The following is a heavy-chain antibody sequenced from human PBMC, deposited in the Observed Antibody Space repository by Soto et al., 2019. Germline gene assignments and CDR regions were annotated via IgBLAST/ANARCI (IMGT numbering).Heavy chain of an antibody. J-gene: IGHJ6*02. D-gene: IGHD3-10*01. Sequence: GKGLEWIGYIYYSGSTNYNPSLKSRVTISVDTSKNQFSLKLSSVTAADTAVYYCARGEYGNYYYYGMDVWGQGTTVTVSS. V-gene: IGHV4-59*01. CDR3: ARGEYGNYYYYGMDV. CDR2: IYYSGST.